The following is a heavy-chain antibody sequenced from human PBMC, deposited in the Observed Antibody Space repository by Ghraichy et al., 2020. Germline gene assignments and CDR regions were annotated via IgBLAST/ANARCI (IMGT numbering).Heavy chain of an antibody. J-gene: IGHJ4*02. CDR1: GCTFSNYA. CDR2: IIAIYGQT. CDR3: ARDDFPHYSSGWYTKLVPPGLYYFDY. V-gene: IGHV1-69*13. D-gene: IGHD6-19*01. Sequence: SVKVSCKASGCTFSNYAISWVRQAPGQGLEWMGWIIAIYGQTNYAQKFQGRVTITADDSTSTAYMELSSLRSEDTAVYYCARDDFPHYSSGWYTKLVPPGLYYFDYWGQGTLVTVSS.